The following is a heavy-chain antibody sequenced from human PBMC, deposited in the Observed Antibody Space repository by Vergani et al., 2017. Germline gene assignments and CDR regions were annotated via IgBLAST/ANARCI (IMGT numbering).Heavy chain of an antibody. CDR2: ISGSGGIT. D-gene: IGHD2-21*01. V-gene: IGHV3-23*01. CDR3: AKDEGGYCGGDCYYGMDV. CDR1: GFTFNKYA. J-gene: IGHJ6*02. Sequence: EVQLLESGGGLVQPGGSLRLSCAASGFTFNKYAMRWVRQAPGKGLEWVSAISGSGGITYNADSVKGRFTIPRDNAKNTLYLQMNSLRAEDTAVSYCAKDEGGYCGGDCYYGMDVWGQGTTVTVSS.